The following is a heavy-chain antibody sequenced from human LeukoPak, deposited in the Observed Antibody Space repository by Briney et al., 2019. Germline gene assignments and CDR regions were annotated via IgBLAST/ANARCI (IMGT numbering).Heavy chain of an antibody. CDR1: GDSVSSNSAA. V-gene: IGHV6-1*01. D-gene: IGHD5-18*01. J-gene: IGHJ4*02. CDR2: TYYRSKWYN. Sequence: SQTLSLTCAISGDSVSSNSAAWNWIRQSPSRGLEWLGRTYYRSKWYNGYAVSVKSRMTINPDTSKNQFSLQLNSVTPEDTAVYYCARAVDTAMLGDYWGQGTLVTVSS. CDR3: ARAVDTAMLGDY.